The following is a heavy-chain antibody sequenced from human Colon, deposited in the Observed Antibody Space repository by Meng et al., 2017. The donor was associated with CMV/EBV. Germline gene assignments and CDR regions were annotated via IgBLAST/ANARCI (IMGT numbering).Heavy chain of an antibody. D-gene: IGHD3-22*01. V-gene: IGHV3-11*04. J-gene: IGHJ4*02. CDR2: MSGSSRTI. CDR1: GFTFRDYY. Sequence: GESLKISCAASGFTFRDYYMSWIRQAPGKGLEWISYMSGSSRTIYYADSVQGRFSISRDNAKDSLYLQMTSLTAEDTAVYYCARAGYYDGSGPDYWGQGTLVTSPQ. CDR3: ARAGYYDGSGPDY.